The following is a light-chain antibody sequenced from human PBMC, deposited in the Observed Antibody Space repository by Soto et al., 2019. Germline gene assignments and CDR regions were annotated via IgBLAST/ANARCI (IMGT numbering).Light chain of an antibody. CDR2: FDS. V-gene: IGKV4-1*01. J-gene: IGKJ4*02. CDR1: QSVFKSSDNKNY. Sequence: DIVMTQSPDSLAVSLGERATINCKSSQSVFKSSDNKNYLARYQQKPGQSPKLLSYFDSIRVSGVPDRFSGSVSGTDFTLTISSLQDEDGAAYYCQQYNSPPVTFGGGTKVEIK. CDR3: QQYNSPPVT.